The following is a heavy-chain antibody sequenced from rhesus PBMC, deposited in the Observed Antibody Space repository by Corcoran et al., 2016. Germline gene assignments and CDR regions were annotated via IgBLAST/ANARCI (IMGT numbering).Heavy chain of an antibody. Sequence: QVQLVQSGAEVKKPGASVKLSCKASGYTFTSYHINWVRQAPGQVLEWIGWINPSNGNTGYAQKIQGKVTMTRDTSTSTAYMELSSLRSEDTAVYYCTRRQLSAFDFWGQGLRVTVSS. CDR3: TRRQLSAFDF. CDR2: INPSNGNT. V-gene: IGHV1S9*01. J-gene: IGHJ3*01. CDR1: GYTFTSYH. D-gene: IGHD5-12*01.